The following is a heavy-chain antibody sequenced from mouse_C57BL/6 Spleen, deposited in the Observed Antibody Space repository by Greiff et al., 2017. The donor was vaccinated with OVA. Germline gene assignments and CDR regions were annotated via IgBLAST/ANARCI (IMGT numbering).Heavy chain of an antibody. CDR1: GYTFTSYW. Sequence: QVQLKQPGAELVKPGASVKLSCKASGYTFTSYWMHWVKQRPGQGLEWIGMIHPNSGSTNYNEKFKSKATLTVDKSSSTAYMQLCSLTSEDSAVYYCAREGALWCGNYELSFDYWGQGTTLTVSS. J-gene: IGHJ2*01. V-gene: IGHV1-64*01. CDR2: IHPNSGST. D-gene: IGHD2-1*01. CDR3: AREGALWCGNYELSFDY.